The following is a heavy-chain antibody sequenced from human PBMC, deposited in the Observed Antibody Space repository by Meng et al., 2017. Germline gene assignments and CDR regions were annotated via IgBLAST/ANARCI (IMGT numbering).Heavy chain of an antibody. D-gene: IGHD4-17*01. CDR1: GGSFRGYY. V-gene: IGHV4-34*01. J-gene: IGHJ4*02. Sequence: AELKEGGAGLCKPSATLSLTRAVYGGSFRGYYWSWIRQPPGKGLEWIGEINHSGSTNYNPSLKSRVTMSLDTSKNQFSLRLSSVTAADTAVYYCARSHSVTIVAFDYWGQGTLVTVSS. CDR2: INHSGST. CDR3: ARSHSVTIVAFDY.